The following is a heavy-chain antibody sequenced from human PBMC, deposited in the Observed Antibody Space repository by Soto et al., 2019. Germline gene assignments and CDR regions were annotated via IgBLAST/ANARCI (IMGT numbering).Heavy chain of an antibody. V-gene: IGHV1-3*04. D-gene: IGHD6-13*01. J-gene: IGHJ4*02. CDR2: INTGNGNT. Sequence: ASVKVSCKASGITFSTYAIHWVRQAPGQSLEWMGWINTGNGNTRYSQNFQGRVTLTRDTSASTAYMDLSSLKASDSAMYYCARASSSWYKSVFEHWGQGTLVTVSS. CDR1: GITFSTYA. CDR3: ARASSSWYKSVFEH.